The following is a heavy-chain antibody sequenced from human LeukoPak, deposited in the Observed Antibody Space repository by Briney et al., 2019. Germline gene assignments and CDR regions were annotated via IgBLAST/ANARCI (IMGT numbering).Heavy chain of an antibody. CDR2: IYYTGST. CDR3: ARHESYYYGMDV. V-gene: IGHV4-61*01. CDR1: GGSISSGSYY. Sequence: SETLSLTCTVSGGSISSGSYYWSWIRQPPGKGLEWIGYIYYTGSTNYNPSLKSRVTISVDTSKNQFSLKLTSVTAADTAVYYCARHESYYYGMDVWGQGTPATVSS. J-gene: IGHJ6*02.